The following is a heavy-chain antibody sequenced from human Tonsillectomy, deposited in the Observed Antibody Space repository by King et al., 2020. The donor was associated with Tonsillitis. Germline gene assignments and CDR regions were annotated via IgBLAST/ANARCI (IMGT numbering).Heavy chain of an antibody. CDR2: IYHTGST. J-gene: IGHJ4*02. CDR3: AGAWGESGSSDY. V-gene: IGHV4-4*02. CDR1: GGSISSRNW. Sequence: QLQESGPGLVKPSGTLSLTCNVSGGSISSRNWWNWVRQPPGKGLEWIGEIYHTGSTNYNPSLKSRVTISVDNSKNQFSLKLSSVTAADTAVYYCAGAWGESGSSDYWGQGTLVTVSS. D-gene: IGHD3-16*01.